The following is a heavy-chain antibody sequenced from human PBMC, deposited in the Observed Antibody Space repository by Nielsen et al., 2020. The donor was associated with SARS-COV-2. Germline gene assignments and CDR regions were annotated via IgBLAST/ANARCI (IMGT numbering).Heavy chain of an antibody. V-gene: IGHV1-24*01. CDR2: FDPEDGET. Sequence: ASVKVSCKVSVYTLTEFSMHWVRQAPGKGLEWMGGFDPEDGETIYAQKFQGRVTMTEDTSTDTAYMELSSLRSEDTAVYYCATAPSITGTPVDYYYYYGMDVWGQGTTVTVSS. CDR3: ATAPSITGTPVDYYYYYGMDV. J-gene: IGHJ6*02. D-gene: IGHD1-20*01. CDR1: VYTLTEFS.